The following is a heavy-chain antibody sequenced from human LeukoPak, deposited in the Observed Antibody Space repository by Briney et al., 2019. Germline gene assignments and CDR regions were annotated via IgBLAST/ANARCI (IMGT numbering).Heavy chain of an antibody. CDR3: VRDLLNNNYYAMDV. CDR1: GFTFSGSA. J-gene: IGHJ6*04. D-gene: IGHD1/OR15-1a*01. CDR2: IRSKADSYAT. V-gene: IGHV3-73*01. Sequence: GGSLRLPCAASGFTFSGSAMHWVRQASGKGLEWVGRIRSKADSYATVYAASVKGRFTVSRDDSENTAYLQMIGLKTEDTAVYYCVRDLLNNNYYAMDVWGKGTTVTVSS.